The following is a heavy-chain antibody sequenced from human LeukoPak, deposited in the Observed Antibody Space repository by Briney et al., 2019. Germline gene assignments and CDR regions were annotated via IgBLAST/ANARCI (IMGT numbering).Heavy chain of an antibody. Sequence: SQTLSLTCTVSGGSISSGGYYWSWIRQPPGKGLEWIGYIYHSGSTYYNPSLKSRVTISVDRSKNQFSLKLSSVTAADTAVYYCARDLFSSSWSGFDPWGQGTLVTVSS. D-gene: IGHD6-13*01. J-gene: IGHJ5*02. CDR2: IYHSGST. V-gene: IGHV4-30-2*01. CDR1: GGSISSGGYY. CDR3: ARDLFSSSWSGFDP.